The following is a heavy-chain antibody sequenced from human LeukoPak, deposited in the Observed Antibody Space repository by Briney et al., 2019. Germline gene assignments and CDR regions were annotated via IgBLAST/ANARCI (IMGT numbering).Heavy chain of an antibody. CDR1: GFSLSSYA. CDR2: IRYDGSKK. CDR3: AKDIVLISAYIGGTPDY. J-gene: IGHJ4*02. D-gene: IGHD2-2*01. Sequence: GGSLRLSCAASGFSLSSYAMSWVRQAPGKGLEWVAFIRYDGSKKYYADSVKGRFTISRDNSKNTLYLQMNSLRTEDTAVYYCAKDIVLISAYIGGTPDYWGQGTLVTVSS. V-gene: IGHV3-30*02.